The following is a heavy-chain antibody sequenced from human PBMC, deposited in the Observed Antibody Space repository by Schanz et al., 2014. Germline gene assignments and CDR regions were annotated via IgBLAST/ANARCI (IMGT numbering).Heavy chain of an antibody. CDR2: ISSSSSYI. J-gene: IGHJ4*02. CDR3: AKQIHYDILTVTRN. V-gene: IGHV3-21*04. Sequence: VQLVESGGGVVQFGRSLRLSCVASGFTFSSYGMHWVRQAPGKGLEWVSSISSSSSYIYYADSVKGRFTISRDNSKNTLYLQMNSLRAEDTAVYYCAKQIHYDILTVTRNWGQGTLXTVSS. CDR1: GFTFSSYG. D-gene: IGHD3-9*01.